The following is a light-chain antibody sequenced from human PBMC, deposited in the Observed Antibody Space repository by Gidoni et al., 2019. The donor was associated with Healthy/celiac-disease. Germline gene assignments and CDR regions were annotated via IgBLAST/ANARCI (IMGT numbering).Light chain of an antibody. CDR3: QQYGSSLLT. V-gene: IGKV3-20*01. CDR2: GAS. CDR1: QSVSSSY. J-gene: IGKJ4*01. Sequence: ELVLTQSPGTLYLSPGKRATIPCRASQSVSSSYLAWYQQKPGQAPRLLIYGASSRATGIPDRFSGSGSGTDFTLTISRLEPEDFAVYYCQQYGSSLLTFGGGTKVEIK.